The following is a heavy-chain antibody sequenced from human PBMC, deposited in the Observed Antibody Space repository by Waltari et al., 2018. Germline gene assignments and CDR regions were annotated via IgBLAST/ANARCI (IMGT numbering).Heavy chain of an antibody. D-gene: IGHD3-3*01. J-gene: IGHJ6*03. CDR3: ARVFGYYYYYMDV. CDR2: INDSGCT. V-gene: IGHV4-34*02. CDR1: GGSLSGYH. Sequence: QVQLQQWGAGLLKPSETLSLTCDVSGGSLSGYHWTWIRPPPGKGLEWIGEINDSGCTTYNPSLESRVTVSIDTANKQFSLRVRSVTAADTAVYYCARVFGYYYYYMDVWGKGTTVTISS.